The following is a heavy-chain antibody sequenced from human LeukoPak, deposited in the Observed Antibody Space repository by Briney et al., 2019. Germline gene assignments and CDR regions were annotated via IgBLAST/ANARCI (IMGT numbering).Heavy chain of an antibody. CDR3: ARDGGNLRFLEWLLDY. Sequence: ASVKVSCKASGYTFTGYYMHWVRQAPGQGLEWMGWINPNSGGTNYAQKFQGRATMTRDTSISTAYMELSRLRSDDTAVYYCARDGGNLRFLEWLLDYWGQGTLVTVSS. J-gene: IGHJ4*02. V-gene: IGHV1-2*02. CDR1: GYTFTGYY. CDR2: INPNSGGT. D-gene: IGHD3-3*01.